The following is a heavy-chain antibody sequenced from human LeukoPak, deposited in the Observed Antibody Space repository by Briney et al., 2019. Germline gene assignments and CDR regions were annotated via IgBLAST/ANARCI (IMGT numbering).Heavy chain of an antibody. CDR3: AKEPLYCGGGRCYPNYYFDY. V-gene: IGHV3-9*01. J-gene: IGHJ4*02. Sequence: GRSLRLSCAASGFTFDDYAMHWVRQAPGMGLEWVSGISWNSDDMDCADSVKGRFTISRDNARNSLYLQMNSLRAEDTALYYCAKEPLYCGGGRCYPNYYFDYWGQGTLVTVSS. CDR2: ISWNSDDM. D-gene: IGHD2-15*01. CDR1: GFTFDDYA.